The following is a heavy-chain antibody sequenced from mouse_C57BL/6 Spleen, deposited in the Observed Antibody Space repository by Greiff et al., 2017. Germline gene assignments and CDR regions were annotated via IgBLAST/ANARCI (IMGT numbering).Heavy chain of an antibody. V-gene: IGHV1-64*01. CDR2: IHPNSGST. J-gene: IGHJ3*01. Sequence: QVQLQQPGAELVKPGASVKLSCKASGYTFTSYWMHWVKQRPGQGLEWIGMIHPNSGSTNSNEKFKSKATLTVDKSSSTAYMQLSSLTSEDSAVYYCARSIYYGYDWFAYWGQGTLVTVSA. CDR3: ARSIYYGYDWFAY. CDR1: GYTFTSYW. D-gene: IGHD2-2*01.